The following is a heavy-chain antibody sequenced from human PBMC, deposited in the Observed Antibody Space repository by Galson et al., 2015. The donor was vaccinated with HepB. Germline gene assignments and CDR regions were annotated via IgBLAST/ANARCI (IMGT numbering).Heavy chain of an antibody. D-gene: IGHD6-19*01. CDR2: INSDGITT. CDR3: AKDPYLYSALAGTMAGFDY. J-gene: IGHJ4*02. CDR1: GFTFSSYW. V-gene: IGHV3-74*01. Sequence: SLRLSCAASGFTFSSYWMHWVRQGPEKGLVWVSRINSDGITTSYADSVKGRFTISRDNAKNTLYLQMNSLRAEDTALYYCAKDPYLYSALAGTMAGFDYWGQGTLVTVSS.